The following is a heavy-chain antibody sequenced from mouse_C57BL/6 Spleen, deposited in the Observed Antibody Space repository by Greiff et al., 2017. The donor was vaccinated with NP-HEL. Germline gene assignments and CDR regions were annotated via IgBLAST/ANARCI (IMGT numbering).Heavy chain of an antibody. V-gene: IGHV1-81*01. CDR3: ARGDGNHLAY. Sequence: QQSCKASGYTFTSYGISWVKQRTGQGLEWIGEIYPRSGNTYYNEKFKGKATLTADKSSSTAYMELRSLTSEDSAVYFCARGDGNHLAYWGQGTLVTVSA. CDR2: IYPRSGNT. CDR1: GYTFTSYG. D-gene: IGHD2-1*01. J-gene: IGHJ3*01.